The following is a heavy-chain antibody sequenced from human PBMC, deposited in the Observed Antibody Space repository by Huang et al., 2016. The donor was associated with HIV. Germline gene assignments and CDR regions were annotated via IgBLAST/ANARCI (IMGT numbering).Heavy chain of an antibody. V-gene: IGHV4-39*01. CDR2: IYYSGRT. Sequence: QLQLQGSGPGLVKPSETLSLTCTVSGGSITSRSYDWGWIRQPPGKGLEWVGSIYYSGRTDYNPSLESRDTVSVDTSKNQFSLKVGSVTAADTAVYYCARHFSYYDSSGYTPWDAFDIWGQGTMVTVSS. CDR1: GGSITSRSYD. CDR3: ARHFSYYDSSGYTPWDAFDI. J-gene: IGHJ3*02. D-gene: IGHD3-22*01.